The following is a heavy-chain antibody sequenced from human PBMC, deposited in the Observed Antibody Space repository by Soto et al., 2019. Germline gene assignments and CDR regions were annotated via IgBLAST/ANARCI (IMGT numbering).Heavy chain of an antibody. J-gene: IGHJ4*02. Sequence: PSETLSLTCTVSGGSISSGGYYWSWIRQHPGKGLEWIGYIYYSGSTYYNPSLKSRVTISVDTSKNQFSLKLSSVTAADTAVYYCASSGYDYPTLDYWGQGTLVAVPS. CDR2: IYYSGST. CDR3: ASSGYDYPTLDY. CDR1: GGSISSGGYY. D-gene: IGHD5-12*01. V-gene: IGHV4-31*03.